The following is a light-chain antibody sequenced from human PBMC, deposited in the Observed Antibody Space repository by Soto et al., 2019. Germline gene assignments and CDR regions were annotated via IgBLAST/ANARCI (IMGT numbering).Light chain of an antibody. V-gene: IGKV1-5*01. CDR3: QHYNSYSEA. CDR2: DAS. CDR1: RDISSW. Sequence: IQMTQSPSSVSASVGDRVTITCQASRDISSWLAWYQQKPGKAPKLLIYDASSLESGVPSRFSGSGSGTEFTLTISSLQPDDFATYYCQHYNSYSEAFGQGTKVDVK. J-gene: IGKJ1*01.